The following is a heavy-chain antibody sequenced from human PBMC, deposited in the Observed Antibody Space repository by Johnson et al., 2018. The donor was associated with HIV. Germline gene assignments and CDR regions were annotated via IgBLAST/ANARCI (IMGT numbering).Heavy chain of an antibody. CDR2: ISSSGSTI. J-gene: IGHJ3*02. D-gene: IGHD1-26*01. CDR1: GFTFSDYY. Sequence: QVQLVESGGGVVQPGRSLRLSCAASGFTFSDYYMSWIRQAPGKGLEWVSYISSSGSTIYYADSVKGRFTISRDNAKNSLSLQMNSLRAEDTAVYYCVREGAPSGRDCGAFDIWGQGTVVTVSS. V-gene: IGHV3-11*04. CDR3: VREGAPSGRDCGAFDI.